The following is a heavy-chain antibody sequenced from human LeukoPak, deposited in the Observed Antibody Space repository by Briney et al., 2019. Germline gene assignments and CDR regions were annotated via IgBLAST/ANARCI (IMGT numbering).Heavy chain of an antibody. D-gene: IGHD3-16*01. CDR2: IYYSGST. J-gene: IGHJ3*02. Sequence: SETLSLTCTVSGGSISSYYWSWIRQPPGKGLEWIGYIYYSGSTNYNPSLKSRVTISVDTSKNQFSLKLSSVTAADTAVYYCARAFRGREDAFDIWGQGTMVTVSS. CDR1: GGSISSYY. V-gene: IGHV4-59*01. CDR3: ARAFRGREDAFDI.